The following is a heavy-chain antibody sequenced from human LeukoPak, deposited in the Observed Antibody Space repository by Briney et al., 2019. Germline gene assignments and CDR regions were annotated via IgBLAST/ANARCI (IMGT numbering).Heavy chain of an antibody. CDR3: ARVIQPTGRYYYGMDV. CDR2: ISYDGSNK. Sequence: PGRSLRLSCAASGFTFSSYAMHWVRQAPGKGLEWVAVISYDGSNKYYADSVKGRFTISRDNSKNTLYLQMNSLRAEDTAVYYCARVIQPTGRYYYGMDVWGQGTTVTVFS. J-gene: IGHJ6*02. CDR1: GFTFSSYA. V-gene: IGHV3-30-3*01. D-gene: IGHD5-18*01.